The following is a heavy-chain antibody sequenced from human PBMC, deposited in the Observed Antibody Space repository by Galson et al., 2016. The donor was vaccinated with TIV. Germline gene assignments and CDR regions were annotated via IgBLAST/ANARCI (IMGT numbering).Heavy chain of an antibody. CDR1: GDSISIGHY. CDR3: ARRGVTGTFFDY. V-gene: IGHV4-38-2*02. Sequence: SLTCTVSGDSISIGHYWSWIRQPPGKGLEWIGTIYHTGLTYYNSSLKSPVTMSVDTSKNQFSLKLTSVTVADTAVYYCARRGVTGTFFDYWGQGILVTVSS. J-gene: IGHJ4*02. CDR2: IYHTGLT. D-gene: IGHD1-20*01.